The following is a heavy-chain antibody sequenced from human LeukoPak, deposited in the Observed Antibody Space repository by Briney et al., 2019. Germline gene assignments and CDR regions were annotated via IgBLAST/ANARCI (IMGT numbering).Heavy chain of an antibody. CDR2: ISGSSYYI. D-gene: IGHD5-18*01. V-gene: IGHV3-21*04. Sequence: GGSLTLSCVASGFNFSSYTMNWVRQPPGKGLEWVSSISGSSYYIYYADSVRGRFTISRDNAEDSVYLQMNRLGAEDTAVYYCAKVYAAMGDWGQGTLVTVSS. CDR1: GFNFSSYT. CDR3: AKVYAAMGD. J-gene: IGHJ4*02.